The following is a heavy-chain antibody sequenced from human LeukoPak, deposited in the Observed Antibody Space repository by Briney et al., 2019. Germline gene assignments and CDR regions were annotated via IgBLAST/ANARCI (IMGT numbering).Heavy chain of an antibody. CDR3: AKRDSSGSYYYDL. Sequence: PGETLRLSCAASGFTFSSYGMTWVRQAPGKGLEWVSTITSGGGPYYADSVKGRFTISRDNSKNTLYLQMNSLRAEDTAVYSCAKRDSSGSYYYDLWGQGTLVTVSS. J-gene: IGHJ4*02. V-gene: IGHV3-23*01. D-gene: IGHD3-22*01. CDR2: ITSGGGP. CDR1: GFTFSSYG.